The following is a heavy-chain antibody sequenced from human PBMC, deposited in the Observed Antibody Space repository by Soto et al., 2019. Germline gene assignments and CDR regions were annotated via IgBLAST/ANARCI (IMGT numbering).Heavy chain of an antibody. CDR3: ARGLGYDYIWGSYRSGAFDI. CDR2: MIPIFNIA. D-gene: IGHD3-16*02. V-gene: IGHV1-69*02. Sequence: SVKVSCKASGGTFTNYTVSWVRQAPGQGLEWMGKMIPIFNIASYAQRFRGRVTITADKSTSTAYMELSSLKSEDTAVYYCARGLGYDYIWGSYRSGAFDIWGQGTMVTVSS. CDR1: GGTFTNYT. J-gene: IGHJ3*02.